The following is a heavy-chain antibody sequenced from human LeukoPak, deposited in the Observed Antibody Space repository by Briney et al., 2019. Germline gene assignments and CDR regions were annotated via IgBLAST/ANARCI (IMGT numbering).Heavy chain of an antibody. CDR1: VGTFSSYA. Sequence: ASVKVSCKASVGTFSSYAISWVRQAPGQGLEWMGRINPFLGIANYAQKFQGRVTITADKSTSTAYMELSSLRSQDTAVYYCARVLDCSSTSCYAGYYYYYGMDVWGQGATVTV. D-gene: IGHD2-2*01. CDR2: INPFLGIA. J-gene: IGHJ6*02. V-gene: IGHV1-69*04. CDR3: ARVLDCSSTSCYAGYYYYYGMDV.